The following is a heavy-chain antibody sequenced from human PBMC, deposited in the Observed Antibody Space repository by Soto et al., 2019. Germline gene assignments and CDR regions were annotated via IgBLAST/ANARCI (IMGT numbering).Heavy chain of an antibody. CDR2: IYHSGST. CDR3: ASWAVAGTYRVYYYGMDV. CDR1: GGSVSSGNW. J-gene: IGHJ6*02. D-gene: IGHD6-19*01. V-gene: IGHV4-4*02. Sequence: SETLSLTCAVSGGSVSSGNWWSWVRQPPGKGLEWIGEIYHSGSTNYNPSLKSRVTISVDKSNNQFSLKLSSVTAADTAVYYCASWAVAGTYRVYYYGMDVWGQGTTVTVSS.